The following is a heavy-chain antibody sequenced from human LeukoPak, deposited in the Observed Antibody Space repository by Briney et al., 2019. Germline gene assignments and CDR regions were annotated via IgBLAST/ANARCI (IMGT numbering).Heavy chain of an antibody. CDR1: GASISSSY. D-gene: IGHD3-22*01. CDR3: ARGYYDSRGYSNTFDI. CDR2: INYSGNT. J-gene: IGHJ3*02. V-gene: IGHV4-59*01. Sequence: PSETLSLTCAVSGASISSSYWSWIRQPPGMGLEWIGYINYSGNTKYNPSLESRVTISVDASNNQFSLRLSSVTAADTAFYYCARGYYDSRGYSNTFDIWGQGTLVTVSS.